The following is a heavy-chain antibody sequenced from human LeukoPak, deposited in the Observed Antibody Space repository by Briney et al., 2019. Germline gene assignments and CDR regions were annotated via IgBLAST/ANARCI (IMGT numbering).Heavy chain of an antibody. D-gene: IGHD5-12*01. J-gene: IGHJ4*02. V-gene: IGHV3-15*01. CDR1: GFTFDEDW. CDR2: IKSTAGGVTT. CDR3: TRIRGFSAYDFNY. Sequence: GGSLRLSRVASGFTFDEDWMSWVRQSPGKGLEWVGLIKSTAGGVTTDYAAHVKGRFTKTRDSSKYTLFLQMNSLKAEDRAVYCCTRIRGFSAYDFNYWGQGTLVTVSS.